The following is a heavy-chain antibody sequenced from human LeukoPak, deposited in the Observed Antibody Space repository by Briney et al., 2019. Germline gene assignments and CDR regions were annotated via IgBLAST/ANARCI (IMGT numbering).Heavy chain of an antibody. CDR3: ARDHHINWFDP. CDR2: IYYSGST. Sequence: KPSETLSLTCTVSGGSISSGGYSWSWIRQHPGKGLEWIGYIYYSGSTYYNPSLKSRVTISVDTSKNQFSLKLSSVTAADTAVYYCARDHHINWFDPWGQGTLVTVSS. CDR1: GGSISSGGYS. V-gene: IGHV4-31*03. J-gene: IGHJ5*02.